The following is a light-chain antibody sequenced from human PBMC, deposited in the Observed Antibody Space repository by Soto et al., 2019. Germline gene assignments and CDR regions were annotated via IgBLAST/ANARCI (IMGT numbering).Light chain of an antibody. CDR3: HQYNTWPPWT. V-gene: IGKV3-15*01. CDR2: ASS. Sequence: EVVMTQSPATLSVSPGESVTLSSRASQSVNRDLAWYQQKFGQAPRLLIYASSTSATGVPARFSGSGSGTEFTLTISSLQSEDFAVYYCHQYNTWPPWTFGQGTKVEI. CDR1: QSVNRD. J-gene: IGKJ1*01.